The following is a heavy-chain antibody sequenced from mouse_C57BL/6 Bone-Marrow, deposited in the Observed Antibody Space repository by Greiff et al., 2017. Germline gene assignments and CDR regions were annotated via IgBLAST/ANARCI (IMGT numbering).Heavy chain of an antibody. V-gene: IGHV5-16*01. D-gene: IGHD4-1*01. CDR1: GFTFSDYY. J-gene: IGHJ2*01. Sequence: EVLLVESEGGLVQPGSSMKLSCTASGFTFSDYYMAWVRQVPEKGLEWVANINYDGRSTYYLDSLKSRFIISRDTAKNILYLQMSSLKSAYTATYYYASEVICTGSFDYWGQGTTLTVSS. CDR3: ASEVICTGSFDY. CDR2: INYDGRST.